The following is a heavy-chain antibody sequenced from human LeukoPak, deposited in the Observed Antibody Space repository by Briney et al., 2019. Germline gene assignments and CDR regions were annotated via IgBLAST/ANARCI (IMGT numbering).Heavy chain of an antibody. CDR3: ARGPPRSSSSGFDP. J-gene: IGHJ5*02. D-gene: IGHD6-6*01. V-gene: IGHV4-30-2*01. CDR2: VYHSGST. Sequence: PSQTLSLTCAVSGASISSGGYAWRWLRQPPGKGLEWIVYVYHSGSTYYNPPLKSRVTISVDRSKNQFSLKLSSVTAADTAVYYCARGPPRSSSSGFDPWGQGTLVTVSS. CDR1: GASISSGGYA.